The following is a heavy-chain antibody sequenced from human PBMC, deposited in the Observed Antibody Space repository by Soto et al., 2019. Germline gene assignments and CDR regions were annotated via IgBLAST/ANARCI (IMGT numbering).Heavy chain of an antibody. CDR1: GFSLTTSGAG. CDR2: IYWDDAK. Sequence: QITLKESGVPLVKPTQTLTLTCTFSGFSLTTSGAGVAWIRQPPGKALEWLSLIYWDDAKRYSPSLKSRLTITKDISKNQVGLTMTNMDPVDITTYYCARPYYDCSSYYYYFDYWGEGTLVTVSS. D-gene: IGHD3-22*01. CDR3: ARPYYDCSSYYYYFDY. J-gene: IGHJ4*02. V-gene: IGHV2-5*02.